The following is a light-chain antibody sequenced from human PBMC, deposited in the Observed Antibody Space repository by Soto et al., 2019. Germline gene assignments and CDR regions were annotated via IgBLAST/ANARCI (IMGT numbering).Light chain of an antibody. Sequence: QSVLTQPASVSGSPGQSITISCTGTSSDVGGYNYVSWYQQHPGKAPKLMIYDVSNRTSGVSNRFSGSKSGNTASLTNSGLQAEDGADYYCSSYTSSSTLRVFGGGTKLTVL. V-gene: IGLV2-14*01. CDR2: DVS. CDR1: SSDVGGYNY. CDR3: SSYTSSSTLRV. J-gene: IGLJ2*01.